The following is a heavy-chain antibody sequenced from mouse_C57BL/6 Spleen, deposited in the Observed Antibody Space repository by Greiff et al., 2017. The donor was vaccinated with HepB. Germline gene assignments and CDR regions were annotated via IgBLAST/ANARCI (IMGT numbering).Heavy chain of an antibody. CDR2: IYPGSGST. J-gene: IGHJ2*01. Sequence: VQLQQSGAELVKPGASVKMSCKASGYTFTSYWITWVKQRPGQGLEWIGDIYPGSGSTNYNEKFKSKATLTVDTSSSTAYMQLSSLTSEDSAVYYWARRVEDEGYYFDYWGQGTTLTVSS. CDR1: GYTFTSYW. V-gene: IGHV1-55*01. CDR3: ARRVEDEGYYFDY.